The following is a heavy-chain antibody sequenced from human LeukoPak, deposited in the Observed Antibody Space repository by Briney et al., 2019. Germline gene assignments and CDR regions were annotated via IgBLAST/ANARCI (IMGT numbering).Heavy chain of an antibody. J-gene: IGHJ3*02. CDR1: GFTFSTYA. CDR2: ISDNGGGT. Sequence: GGSLRLSCAASGFTFSTYAITWVRQAPGQGLEWVSAISDNGGGTYYADSAKGRYTVSRDNSKNTLYLQMNSLRAEDTAVYYCAREFKVGTTTLSFDIWGQGTMVTVSS. V-gene: IGHV3-23*01. CDR3: AREFKVGTTTLSFDI. D-gene: IGHD1-26*01.